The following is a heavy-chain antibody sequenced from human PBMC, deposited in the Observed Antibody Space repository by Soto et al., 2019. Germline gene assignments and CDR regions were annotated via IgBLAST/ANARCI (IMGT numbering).Heavy chain of an antibody. J-gene: IGHJ4*02. CDR2: MYYSGST. CDR1: GDSITSSIYY. V-gene: IGHV4-39*01. Sequence: SETLSLTCTVSGDSITSSIYYWGWIRQPPAKALEWIGNMYYSGSTYYNPSLKSRLTISADTSKNQFFLKLSSVTAADTAVYYCTRHGSHWGQGILVTVYS. CDR3: TRHGSH.